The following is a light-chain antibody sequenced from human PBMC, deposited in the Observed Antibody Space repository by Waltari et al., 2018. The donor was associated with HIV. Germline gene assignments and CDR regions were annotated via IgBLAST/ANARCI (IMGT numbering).Light chain of an antibody. CDR3: AAWDDSLNAV. V-gene: IGLV1-44*01. J-gene: IGLJ2*01. CDR1: NSNIATNT. CDR2: SNS. Sequence: QSVLTQPPSASGTPGQRVTISCSGSNSNIATNTVNWYQQLPGTAPKLLCYSNSRRPSGVPDRFSGSKSGTSASLAISGLQSEDEADYYCAAWDDSLNAVFGGGTKLTVL.